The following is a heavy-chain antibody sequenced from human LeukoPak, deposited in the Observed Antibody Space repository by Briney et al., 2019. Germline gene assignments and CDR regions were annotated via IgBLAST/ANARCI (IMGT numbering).Heavy chain of an antibody. D-gene: IGHD6-19*01. CDR2: INHSGST. CDR1: GGSYGDSFSGYY. Sequence: SETLSLTCSVYGGSYGDSFSGYYWTWIRQPPGKGLEWIGEINHSGSTNYNPSLKSRVTISIDTSRSTNQFSLKLNSVTAADTAVYYCARAAGGWGYNWFDPWGQGTLVTVSS. J-gene: IGHJ5*02. V-gene: IGHV4-34*01. CDR3: ARAAGGWGYNWFDP.